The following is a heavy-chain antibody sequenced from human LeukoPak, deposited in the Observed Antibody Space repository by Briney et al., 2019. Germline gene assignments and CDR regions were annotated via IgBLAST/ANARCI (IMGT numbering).Heavy chain of an antibody. V-gene: IGHV1-2*02. CDR1: GYTLTGYY. J-gene: IGHJ5*02. D-gene: IGHD3-16*02. CDR2: MNPNSGGT. CDR3: ARDKLGLGELSLYDQ. Sequence: ASVKVSCQASGYTLTGYYMHWVRQAPGQGLEWIGWMNPNSGGTKYAQKFQGRVTMTRDTSISTDYMELSRLRSDDTAMYYCARDKLGLGELSLYDQWGQGTLVTVFS.